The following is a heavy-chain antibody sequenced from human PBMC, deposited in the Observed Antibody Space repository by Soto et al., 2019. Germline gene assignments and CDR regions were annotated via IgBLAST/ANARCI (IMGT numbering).Heavy chain of an antibody. V-gene: IGHV4-4*02. CDR2: IYHSGST. CDR1: GGSISSSHW. J-gene: IGHJ6*02. CDR3: VRDADETAIVPAPWLV. D-gene: IGHD2-21*02. Sequence: QVHLQESGPGLVNPSGTLTLTCAVSGGSISSSHWWGWVRQAPGKGLEWIVEIYHSGSTNYNPSRKSRITMSVDKSKNQFSVNLSSVTAADTAVYYCVRDADETAIVPAPWLVWGRGTMVTVSS.